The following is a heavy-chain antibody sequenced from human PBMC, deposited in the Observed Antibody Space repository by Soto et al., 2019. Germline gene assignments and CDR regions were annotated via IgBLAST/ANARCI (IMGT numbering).Heavy chain of an antibody. CDR2: IKYDGSMQ. J-gene: IGHJ4*02. CDR1: GFTLSSYW. CDR3: ARTNLFDY. Sequence: EVQLVESGGGLVQPGGSLRLSCAASGFTLSSYWMSWVRQAPGKGLEWVAGIKYDGSMQYYVDSVKGRFTISGDNAKNSLFLQLNSLRVEDTAVCFCARTNLFDYWGQGTLVTVSS. V-gene: IGHV3-7*05.